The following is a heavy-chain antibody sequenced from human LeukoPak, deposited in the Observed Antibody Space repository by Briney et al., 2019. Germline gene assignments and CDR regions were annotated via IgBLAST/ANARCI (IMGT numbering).Heavy chain of an antibody. CDR1: GASISSYY. D-gene: IGHD6-19*01. V-gene: IGHV4-59*01. J-gene: IGHJ4*02. CDR2: ISYSGNT. Sequence: SETLSLTCTVSGASISSYYWSWLRQSPGKGLEWIGYISYSGNTNYSPSLQSRVTISVDTSKSQFSLKLTSVTAADTAVYYCARVAVAAREHFDYWGQGTLVTVSS. CDR3: ARVAVAAREHFDY.